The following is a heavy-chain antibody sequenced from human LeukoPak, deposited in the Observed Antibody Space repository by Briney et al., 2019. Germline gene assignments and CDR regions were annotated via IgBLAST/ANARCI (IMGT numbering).Heavy chain of an antibody. CDR1: GFTFSSYA. J-gene: IGHJ4*02. D-gene: IGHD5-18*01. CDR3: ARYGYSYGYVDY. V-gene: IGHV3-21*01. Sequence: GGSLRLSCAASGFTFSSYAMSWVRQAPGKGLEWVSAISSSSYIYYADSVKGRFTISRDNAKNSLYLQMNSLRAEDTAVYYCARYGYSYGYVDYWGQGTLVTVSS. CDR2: ISSSSYI.